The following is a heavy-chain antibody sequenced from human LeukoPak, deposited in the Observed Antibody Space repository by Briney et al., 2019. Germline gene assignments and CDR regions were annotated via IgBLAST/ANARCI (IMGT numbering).Heavy chain of an antibody. CDR2: ISYDGSNK. Sequence: GGSLRLSCAASGFTFSSYAMHWVRQAPGKGLEWVAVISYDGSNKYYADSVKGRFTISRDNSKNTLYLQMNSLRAEDTAVYYCARDSHYDSSGYWSLDYWGQGTLVTVSS. J-gene: IGHJ4*02. D-gene: IGHD3-22*01. CDR3: ARDSHYDSSGYWSLDY. CDR1: GFTFSSYA. V-gene: IGHV3-30-3*01.